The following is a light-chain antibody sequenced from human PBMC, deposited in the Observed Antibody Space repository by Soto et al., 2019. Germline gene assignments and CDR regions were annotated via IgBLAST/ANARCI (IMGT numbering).Light chain of an antibody. V-gene: IGKV3-15*01. CDR3: QHYNDWPT. J-gene: IGKJ1*01. CDR2: GAS. CDR1: QTISSN. Sequence: EIVMTQSPATLSVSPGERVTLSCRASQTISSNLAWYQQKPGQAPRLLIFGASTRAADIPDRFTGSGFVTEFTLTISSLQSGDCAVYFCQHYNDWPTFGQGTRVEVK.